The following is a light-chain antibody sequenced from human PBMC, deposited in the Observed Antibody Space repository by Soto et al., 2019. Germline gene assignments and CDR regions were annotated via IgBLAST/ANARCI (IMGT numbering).Light chain of an antibody. CDR3: QQYDNLPLLT. Sequence: DIQMTPSPSSLSASVGDSVTITCQASQDMSNYLNWYQQKPWKAPKLLTYDASNLETGVPSRCRGSGSGTDFTFTSSRLQTEDIATYYCQQYDNLPLLTFGGGTKVQLK. CDR1: QDMSNY. J-gene: IGKJ4*01. V-gene: IGKV1-33*01. CDR2: DAS.